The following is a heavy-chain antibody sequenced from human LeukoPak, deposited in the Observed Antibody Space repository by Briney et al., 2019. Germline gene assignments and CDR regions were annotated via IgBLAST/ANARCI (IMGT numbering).Heavy chain of an antibody. D-gene: IGHD6-19*01. V-gene: IGHV3-30*04. Sequence: GRSLRLSCAASGFTFSSYAMHWVRQAPGKGLEWVAVISYDGSNKYYADSVKGRFTISRDNSKNTLYLQMNSLRAEDTAVYYCARAVSSGWYDFDYWGQGTLVSVSS. CDR1: GFTFSSYA. J-gene: IGHJ4*02. CDR3: ARAVSSGWYDFDY. CDR2: ISYDGSNK.